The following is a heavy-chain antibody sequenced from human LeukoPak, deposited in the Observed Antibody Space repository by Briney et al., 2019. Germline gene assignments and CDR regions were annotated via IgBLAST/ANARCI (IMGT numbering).Heavy chain of an antibody. CDR3: ARFKVGSNTTQKNAFDI. V-gene: IGHV3-30*01. J-gene: IGHJ3*02. Sequence: GGSLRLSCAASGFTFSNYAMHWVRQAPGKGLEWLAVISFDATKEYFAKSVKGRFTISRDNSKSTLFLQMDSLRVEDTALYFCARFKVGSNTTQKNAFDIWGRGTVVTVSS. CDR2: ISFDATKE. D-gene: IGHD1-26*01. CDR1: GFTFSNYA.